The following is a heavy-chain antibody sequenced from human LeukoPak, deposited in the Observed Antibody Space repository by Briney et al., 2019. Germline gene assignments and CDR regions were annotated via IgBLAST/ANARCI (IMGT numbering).Heavy chain of an antibody. Sequence: GGSLRLSCAASGFTFSSYEMNWVRQAPGKGLEWVSYISSSGSTIYYADSVKGRFTISRDNAKNSLYLQMNSLRAEDTAVYYCARVGRDYYDSSGLYYFDYWGQGTPVTVSS. V-gene: IGHV3-48*03. J-gene: IGHJ4*02. CDR1: GFTFSSYE. CDR2: ISSSGSTI. D-gene: IGHD3-22*01. CDR3: ARVGRDYYDSSGLYYFDY.